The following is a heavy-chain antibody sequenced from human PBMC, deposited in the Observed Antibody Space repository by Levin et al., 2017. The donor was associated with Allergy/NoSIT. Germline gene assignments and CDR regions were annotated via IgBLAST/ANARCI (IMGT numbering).Heavy chain of an antibody. CDR2: IKTDGGTT. Sequence: GGSLRLSCAASGFTFSNAWMNWVRQAPGKGLEWVGRIKTDGGTTDYAAPVKGRFTISRDDSKNTLYLQMNSLKTEDTAVYYCITDPPACSSGNCYSTGGGTALDYWGQGTLVTVSS. CDR3: ITDPPACSSGNCYSTGGGTALDY. CDR1: GFTFSNAW. V-gene: IGHV3-15*01. D-gene: IGHD2-15*01. J-gene: IGHJ4*02.